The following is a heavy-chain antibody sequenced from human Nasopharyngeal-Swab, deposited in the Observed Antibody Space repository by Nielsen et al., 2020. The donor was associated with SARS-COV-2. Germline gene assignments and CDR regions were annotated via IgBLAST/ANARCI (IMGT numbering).Heavy chain of an antibody. CDR2: IYYSGST. V-gene: IGHV4-39*01. Sequence: RQAPGKGLEWIGSIYYSGSTYYNPSLKSRVTISVDTSKNQFSLKLSSVTAADTAVYYCATEGAIAVAGTFGAKFDYWGQGTLVTVSS. CDR3: ATEGAIAVAGTFGAKFDY. J-gene: IGHJ4*02. D-gene: IGHD6-19*01.